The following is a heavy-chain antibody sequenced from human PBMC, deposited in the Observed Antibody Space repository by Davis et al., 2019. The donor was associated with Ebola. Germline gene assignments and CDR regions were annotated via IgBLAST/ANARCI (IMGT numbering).Heavy chain of an antibody. CDR3: ARTSSWTGFFNRLYYYYMDV. V-gene: IGHV4-34*01. CDR2: INHRGSA. CDR1: GGSFSGHH. D-gene: IGHD3/OR15-3a*01. J-gene: IGHJ6*03. Sequence: PSETLSLTCAVYGGSFSGHHWSWIRQPPGKGLEWIGEINHRGSANYNPSLKSRVTILIDTSKNQFSLKVSSVTAADTAVYYCARTSSWTGFFNRLYYYYMDVWGKGTTVTVSS.